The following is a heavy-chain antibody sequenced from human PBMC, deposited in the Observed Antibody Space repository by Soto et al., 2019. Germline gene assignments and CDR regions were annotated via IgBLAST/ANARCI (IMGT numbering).Heavy chain of an antibody. V-gene: IGHV4-61*01. CDR1: VGSVSSGNFY. Sequence: QVQLQEAGPGLVKPSETLSLTCTVSVGSVSSGNFYWSWILQPPGKGLEWIAFIYYSGSTNYNPSLKSRVTISVDTAKYQFSLQLSSVTAADTAVYYCARGRNGLVLYWGQGTLVTVSS. D-gene: IGHD3-9*01. CDR3: ARGRNGLVLY. J-gene: IGHJ4*02. CDR2: IYYSGST.